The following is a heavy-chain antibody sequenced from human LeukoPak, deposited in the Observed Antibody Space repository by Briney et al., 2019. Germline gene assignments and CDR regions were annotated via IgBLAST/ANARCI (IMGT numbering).Heavy chain of an antibody. CDR1: GGSISSYY. CDR3: ARDPRRDGTVDV. D-gene: IGHD5-24*01. J-gene: IGHJ6*04. CDR2: IYYSGSP. Sequence: SETLSLTCTVSGGSISSYYWSWIRQPPGKELEWIGYIYYSGSPDYNPSLRGRLTISLDTSRKQFSLKLTSVTAADTAVYYCARDPRRDGTVDVWGKGTTVTVSS. V-gene: IGHV4-59*01.